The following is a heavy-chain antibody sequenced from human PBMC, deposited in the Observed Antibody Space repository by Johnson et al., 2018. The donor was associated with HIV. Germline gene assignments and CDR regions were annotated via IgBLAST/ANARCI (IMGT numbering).Heavy chain of an antibody. V-gene: IGHV3-11*04. CDR3: TSDRVWIVGATGAFDV. CDR1: GFTFSDHY. J-gene: IGHJ3*01. Sequence: VQLVESGGGLVKPGGSLRLSCAASGFTFSDHYMNWIRQAPGKGLEWVSYISSSDNTTYYADSVKGRFTISRDNAKNSLYLQMNSLRAEDTALYYCTSDRVWIVGATGAFDVWGQGTMVTVSS. D-gene: IGHD1-26*01. CDR2: ISSSDNTT.